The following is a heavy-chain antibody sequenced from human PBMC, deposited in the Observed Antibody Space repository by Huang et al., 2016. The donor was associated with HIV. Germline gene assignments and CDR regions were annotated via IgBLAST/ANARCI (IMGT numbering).Heavy chain of an antibody. V-gene: IGHV3-15*01. D-gene: IGHD4-17*01. J-gene: IGHJ3*02. Sequence: EVQLVESGGGLVKPGGVLRIFRAAAGFPFSNAWMSWVRQAPGKGREWVGRFKSKTDGGTTDYAAPVKGRFTSSRDDSKNTLYLQMNTLKTEDTAVYYCTTDRDYGDYVADAFDIWGQGTMVTVSS. CDR3: TTDRDYGDYVADAFDI. CDR2: FKSKTDGGTT. CDR1: GFPFSNAW.